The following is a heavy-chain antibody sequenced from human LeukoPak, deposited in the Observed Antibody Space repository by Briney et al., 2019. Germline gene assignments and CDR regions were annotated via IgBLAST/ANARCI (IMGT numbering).Heavy chain of an antibody. J-gene: IGHJ5*02. CDR1: GYTFTGYY. CDR2: INPNSGGT. D-gene: IGHD6-13*01. V-gene: IGHV1-2*02. Sequence: ASVKVSCKASGYTFTGYYMHWVRQAPGQGFEWMGWINPNSGGTNYAQKFQGRVTMTRDTSISTAYMELSRLRSDDTAVYYCARDRGSSWYNWFDPWGQGTLVTVSS. CDR3: ARDRGSSWYNWFDP.